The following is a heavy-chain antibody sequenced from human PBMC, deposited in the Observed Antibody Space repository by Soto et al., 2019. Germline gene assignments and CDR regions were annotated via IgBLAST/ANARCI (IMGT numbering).Heavy chain of an antibody. D-gene: IGHD5-18*01. CDR2: MNPGSGDT. CDR1: GYTFTNND. J-gene: IGHJ5*02. Sequence: GASVKVSCKASGYTFTNNDVTWVRQATGQGLEWMGWMNPGSGDTGYAQKFQGRVTMTRNISIATAYMELSSLRSEDTAIYYCARMASFGSLNCFEPWGQGPLVTVSS. V-gene: IGHV1-8*01. CDR3: ARMASFGSLNCFEP.